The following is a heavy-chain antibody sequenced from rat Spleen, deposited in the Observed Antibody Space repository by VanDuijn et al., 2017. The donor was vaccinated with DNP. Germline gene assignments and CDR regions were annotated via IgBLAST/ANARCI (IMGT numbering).Heavy chain of an antibody. CDR2: ITNAGGAT. CDR3: TRVPHSNYIGWYFDF. V-gene: IGHV5-31*01. Sequence: EVQLVESGGGLVQPGRSLKLSCVASGFTFNNYWMTWIRQAPGKGLEWVASITNAGGATYYPDSVKGRFTISRDDAKSTLYLQMNSLRSEDTATYYCTRVPHSNYIGWYFDFWGPGTMVTVSS. D-gene: IGHD1-2*01. CDR1: GFTFNNYW. J-gene: IGHJ1*01.